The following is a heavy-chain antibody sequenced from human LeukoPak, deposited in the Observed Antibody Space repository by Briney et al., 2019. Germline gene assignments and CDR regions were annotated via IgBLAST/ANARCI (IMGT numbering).Heavy chain of an antibody. CDR2: INPNSGGT. J-gene: IGHJ4*02. V-gene: IGHV1-2*02. CDR3: ARDLGGYDSYFDY. Sequence: ASVTVSCKASGYTFTGYYMHWVRQAPGQGVEWMGWINPNSGGTNYAQKFQGRVTMTRDTSISTAYMELSRLRSDDTAVYYCARDLGGYDSYFDYWGQGTLVTASS. D-gene: IGHD5-12*01. CDR1: GYTFTGYY.